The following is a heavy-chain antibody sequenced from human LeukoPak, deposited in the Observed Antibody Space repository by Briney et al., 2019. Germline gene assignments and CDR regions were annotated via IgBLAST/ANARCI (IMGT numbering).Heavy chain of an antibody. CDR2: MNPNSGNT. CDR3: ARGDEYQLPAFDY. Sequence: GASVKVSCKASGYTFTSYDINWVRQATGQGLEWMGWMNPNSGNTGYAQKFQGRVTMTRNTSISTAYMELSSLRSGDTAVYYCARGDEYQLPAFDYWGQGTLVTVSS. V-gene: IGHV1-8*01. J-gene: IGHJ4*02. D-gene: IGHD2-2*01. CDR1: GYTFTSYD.